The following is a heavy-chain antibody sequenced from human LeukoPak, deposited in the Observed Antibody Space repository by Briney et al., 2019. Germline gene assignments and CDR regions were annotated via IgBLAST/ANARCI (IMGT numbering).Heavy chain of an antibody. CDR3: AANATDSSGYTKYAFDI. V-gene: IGHV4-59*11. CDR1: GDSITNHY. CDR2: IYYNGRI. Sequence: SETLSLTCIVSGDSITNHYWSLIRRPPGKGLEWIGYIYYNGRINYNPSLKSRVTISVDTSRNQFSLKLSSVTAADTAVYYCAANATDSSGYTKYAFDIWGQGTMVTVSS. D-gene: IGHD3-22*01. J-gene: IGHJ3*02.